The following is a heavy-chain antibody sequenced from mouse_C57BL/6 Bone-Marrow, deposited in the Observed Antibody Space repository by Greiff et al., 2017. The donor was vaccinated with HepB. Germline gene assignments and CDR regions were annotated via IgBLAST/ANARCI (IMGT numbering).Heavy chain of an antibody. V-gene: IGHV5-12*01. CDR3: ARLGFITTVVANPYYFDY. CDR1: GFTFSDYY. Sequence: EVQLVESGGGLVQPGGSLKLSCAASGFTFSDYYMYWVRQTPEKRLEWVAYISNGGGSTYYPDTVKGRFTISRDNAKNTLYLQMSRLKSEDTAMYYCARLGFITTVVANPYYFDYWGQGTTLTVSS. D-gene: IGHD1-1*01. CDR2: ISNGGGST. J-gene: IGHJ2*01.